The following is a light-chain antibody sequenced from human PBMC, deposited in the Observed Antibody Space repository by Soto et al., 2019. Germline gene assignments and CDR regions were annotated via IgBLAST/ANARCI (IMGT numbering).Light chain of an antibody. CDR2: EVS. V-gene: IGLV2-14*01. CDR1: SSDVGGYIY. Sequence: QSALTQPASVSGSPGQSITIYCTGTSSDVGGYIYVSWYQQHPGKAPKLMIYEVSNRPSGVSNRFSGSKSGNTASLTISGLQAEDEDDYYCSSYTSTLRVVFGGGTKLTVL. CDR3: SSYTSTLRVV. J-gene: IGLJ3*02.